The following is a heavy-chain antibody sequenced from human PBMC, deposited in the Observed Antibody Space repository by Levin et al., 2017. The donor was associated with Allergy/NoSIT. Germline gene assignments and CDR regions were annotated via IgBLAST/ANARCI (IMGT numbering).Heavy chain of an antibody. CDR3: ASALRSLNFDY. Sequence: GESLKISCAGSGFAFSTYGMHWVRQAPGKGLEWVADIWFDGSNKYYADSVKGRFTISRDNSKNTLYLQMNSLRAEDTAVYYCASALRSLNFDYWGQGTLVTVSS. J-gene: IGHJ4*02. CDR1: GFAFSTYG. CDR2: IWFDGSNK. V-gene: IGHV3-33*01.